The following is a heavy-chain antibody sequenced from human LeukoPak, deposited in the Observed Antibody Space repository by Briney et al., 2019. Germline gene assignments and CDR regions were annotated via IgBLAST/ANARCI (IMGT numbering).Heavy chain of an antibody. CDR2: ISSSGSTI. CDR3: ARVLSDYYDSSGYYY. J-gene: IGHJ4*02. V-gene: IGHV3-11*01. CDR1: GFTFSDYY. Sequence: GGSLRLSSAASGFTFSDYYMSWIRQAPGKGLEWVSYISSSGSTIYYADSVKGRFTISRDNAKNSLYLQMNSLRAEDTAVYYCARVLSDYYDSSGYYYWGQGTLVTVSS. D-gene: IGHD3-22*01.